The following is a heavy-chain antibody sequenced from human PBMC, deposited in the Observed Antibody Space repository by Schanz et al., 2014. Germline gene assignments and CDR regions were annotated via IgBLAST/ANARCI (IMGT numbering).Heavy chain of an antibody. CDR3: ARDRLECGAECYSVEVFEI. V-gene: IGHV1-18*01. CDR1: GYTFISYG. J-gene: IGHJ4*02. CDR2: IIPILGIA. Sequence: QVQLVQSGAEVKKPGASVKVSCKASGYTFISYGIKWVRQAPGQGLEWMGRIIPILGIANYAQKLQGRVTMTTDTSTTAAYMELSGLRSEDTAVYYCARDRLECGAECYSVEVFEIWGQGTLVIVSS. D-gene: IGHD2-21*01.